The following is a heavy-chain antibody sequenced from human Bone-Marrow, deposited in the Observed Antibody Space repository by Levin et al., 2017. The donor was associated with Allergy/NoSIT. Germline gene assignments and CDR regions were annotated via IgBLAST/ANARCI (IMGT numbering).Heavy chain of an antibody. V-gene: IGHV3-15*01. D-gene: IGHD4-23*01. CDR1: GFTFSNAW. CDR3: TTPTVVTPDAFDI. CDR2: IKSKTDGGTT. Sequence: LSLTCAASGFTFSNAWMSWVRQAPGKGLEWVGRIKSKTDGGTTDYAAPVKGRFTISRDDSKNTLYLQMNSLKTEDTAVYYCTTPTVVTPDAFDIWGQGTMVTVSS. J-gene: IGHJ3*02.